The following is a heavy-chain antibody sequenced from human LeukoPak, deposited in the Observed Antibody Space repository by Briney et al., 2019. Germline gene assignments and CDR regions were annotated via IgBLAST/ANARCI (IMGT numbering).Heavy chain of an antibody. Sequence: GGSLRLSCAASGFIFHDYAMHWVRQAPGKGLEWVSLITGDGVSTFYADSVKGRFTISRDNSKDSLYLQMNSLRTEDTALYYCARRKSGYTYGYIDYWGQGILVTVSS. V-gene: IGHV3-43*02. CDR1: GFIFHDYA. CDR3: ARRKSGYTYGYIDY. D-gene: IGHD5-18*01. CDR2: ITGDGVST. J-gene: IGHJ4*02.